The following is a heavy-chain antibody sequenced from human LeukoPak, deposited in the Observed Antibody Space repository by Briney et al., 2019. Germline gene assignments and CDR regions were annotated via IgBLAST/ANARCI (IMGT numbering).Heavy chain of an antibody. J-gene: IGHJ4*02. CDR2: ISAYNGNT. CDR1: GYAFTSYG. Sequence: GASVKVSCKASGYAFTSYGISWVRQAPGQGLEWMGWISAYNGNTNYAQKLQGRVTMTTDTSTSTAYMELRSLRSDDTAVYYCARGGDLWNMEGAVDYWGQGTLVTVSS. V-gene: IGHV1-18*01. D-gene: IGHD1-26*01. CDR3: ARGGDLWNMEGAVDY.